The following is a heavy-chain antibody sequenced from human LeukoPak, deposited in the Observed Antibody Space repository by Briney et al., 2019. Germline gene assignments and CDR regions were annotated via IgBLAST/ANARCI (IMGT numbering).Heavy chain of an antibody. CDR1: GGPISSGDYY. Sequence: PSQTLSLTCSVSGGPISSGDYYWSWIRQPPGKGLEWIGHIYYSGSTHHNPSLKSRVTISVDTSKNQFSLKLSSVTATDTAVYYCARSLLSAGSGSYGFDPWGQGTLVTVSS. J-gene: IGHJ5*02. CDR3: ARSLLSAGSGSYGFDP. CDR2: IYYSGST. V-gene: IGHV4-30-4*01. D-gene: IGHD3-10*01.